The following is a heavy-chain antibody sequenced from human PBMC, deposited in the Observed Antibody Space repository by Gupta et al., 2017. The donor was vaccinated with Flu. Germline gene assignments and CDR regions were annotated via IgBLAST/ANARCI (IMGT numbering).Heavy chain of an antibody. J-gene: IGHJ4*02. D-gene: IGHD3-16*02. V-gene: IGHV1-69*06. CDR2: IIANIGRE. Sequence: EWMGGIIANIGRENYAQKFQGRVTITADKSTSTAYMELTSLRSDDTAVYYCALLTFGGVVVHFDYWGQGTLVTVSS. CDR3: ALLTFGGVVVHFDY.